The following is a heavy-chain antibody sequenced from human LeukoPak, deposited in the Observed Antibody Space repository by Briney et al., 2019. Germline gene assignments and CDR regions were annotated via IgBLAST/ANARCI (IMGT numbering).Heavy chain of an antibody. V-gene: IGHV3-66*01. Sequence: GGSLRLSCAASGITVSSNYMSWVRQAPGKGLGWVSVIDSGGDTYYADSVKGRFTISRDSSKNTLFLQMNSLRAEDTAMYYCARDCCLLAAAGHWGQGTLVTVSS. J-gene: IGHJ4*02. CDR2: IDSGGDT. D-gene: IGHD6-13*01. CDR3: ARDCCLLAAAGH. CDR1: GITVSSNY.